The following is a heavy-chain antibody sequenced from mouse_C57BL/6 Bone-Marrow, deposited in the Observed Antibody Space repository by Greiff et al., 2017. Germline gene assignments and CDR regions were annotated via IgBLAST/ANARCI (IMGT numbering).Heavy chain of an antibody. CDR3: TSPLCYGSSYEDAMDY. D-gene: IGHD1-1*01. CDR1: GYTFTSYW. CDR2: IYPGNSDT. Sequence: EVQLQQSGTVLARPGASVKMSCKTSGYTFTSYWMHWVKQRPGQGLEWIGAIYPGNSDTSYNQKFKGKAKLTAVTSASTAYMELSSLTNEDSAVYYCTSPLCYGSSYEDAMDYWGQGTSVTVSS. J-gene: IGHJ4*01. V-gene: IGHV1-5*01.